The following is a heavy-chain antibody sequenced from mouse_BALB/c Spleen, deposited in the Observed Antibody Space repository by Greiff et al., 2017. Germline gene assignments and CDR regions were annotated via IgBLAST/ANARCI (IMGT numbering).Heavy chain of an antibody. J-gene: IGHJ2*01. Sequence: DVKLVESGGGLVKPGGSLKLSCAASGFTFSSYAMSWVRQTPEKRLEWVASISSGGSTYYPDSVKGRFTISRDNARNILYLQMSSLRSEDTAMYYCARRYGNYLYYFDYWGQGTTLTVSS. CDR2: ISSGGST. CDR3: ARRYGNYLYYFDY. CDR1: GFTFSSYA. V-gene: IGHV5-6-5*01. D-gene: IGHD2-10*02.